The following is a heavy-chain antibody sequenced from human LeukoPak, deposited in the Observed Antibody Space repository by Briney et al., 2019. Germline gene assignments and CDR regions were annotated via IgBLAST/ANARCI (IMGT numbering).Heavy chain of an antibody. Sequence: GESLKISCKASGDSFTTYWIGWVRQMPGKGLEWMGLIYPGDSDTRYSPSFQGQVTISVDKSISTAYLQWRSLKASDTAMYYCARKVVPAAAIDYWGQGTLVTVSS. J-gene: IGHJ4*02. CDR1: GDSFTTYW. CDR2: IYPGDSDT. CDR3: ARKVVPAAAIDY. V-gene: IGHV5-51*01. D-gene: IGHD2-2*01.